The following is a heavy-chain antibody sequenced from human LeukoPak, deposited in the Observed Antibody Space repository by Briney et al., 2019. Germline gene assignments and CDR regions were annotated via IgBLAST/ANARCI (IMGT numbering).Heavy chain of an antibody. CDR1: GFTLSSYA. Sequence: PGGSLSLSCAPSGFTLSSYAMNWVRQAPGRGLEWVATISGSGGRTYYADSVKGRFTISRDNSKNTLYRQMHSLRAEDTAVYYCAKKALIGSTSRTWFDPWGQGTPVTVAS. CDR2: ISGSGGRT. CDR3: AKKALIGSTSRTWFDP. J-gene: IGHJ5*02. D-gene: IGHD1-7*01. V-gene: IGHV3-23*01.